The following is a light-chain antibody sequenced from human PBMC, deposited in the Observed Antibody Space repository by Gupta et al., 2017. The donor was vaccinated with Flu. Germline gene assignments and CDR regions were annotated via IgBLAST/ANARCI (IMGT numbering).Light chain of an antibody. CDR2: GAS. CDR3: QLYGSSPAYT. J-gene: IGKJ2*01. V-gene: IGKV3-20*01. CDR1: QTVAGSF. Sequence: FVLTQSPGSLSLSPGEGATLSCRASQTVAGSFLAWYQQQPGQAPRLLIYGASTRAPGIPDRFSGSGSGTDFTLTITRLEPEDFAVYYCQLYGSSPAYTFGQGTKLEI.